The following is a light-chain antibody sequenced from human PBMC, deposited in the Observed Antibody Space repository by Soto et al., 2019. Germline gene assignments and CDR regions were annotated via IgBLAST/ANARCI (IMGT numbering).Light chain of an antibody. CDR3: CSYAGSYTLL. V-gene: IGLV2-11*01. J-gene: IGLJ2*01. Sequence: QSALTQPRSVSGSPGQSVTISCTGTSSDVGNYNYVSWYQKHPGKAPKGMIYDVSKRPSGVPDRFSGSKSGNTASLTISGLQAEDEADYYCCSYAGSYTLLFGGGTKLTVL. CDR1: SSDVGNYNY. CDR2: DVS.